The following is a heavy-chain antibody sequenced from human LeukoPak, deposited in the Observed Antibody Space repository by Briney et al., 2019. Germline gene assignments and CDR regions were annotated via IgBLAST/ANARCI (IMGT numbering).Heavy chain of an antibody. CDR1: GFTFSSYW. J-gene: IGHJ5*01. CDR2: IKQDGSDK. CDR3: ARNGFVWASGIDYGWFDS. V-gene: IGHV3-7*05. Sequence: PGGSLRLSCAASGFTFSSYWMNWVRQAPGKGLEWVANIKQDGSDKSYVDSVRGRFTVARDTAKNLLYLQMNSLRVEDTAVYYCARNGFVWASGIDYGWFDSWGQGTLVTVSS. D-gene: IGHD4-17*01.